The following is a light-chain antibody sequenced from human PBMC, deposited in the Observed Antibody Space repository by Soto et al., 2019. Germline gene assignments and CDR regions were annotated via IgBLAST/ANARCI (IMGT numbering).Light chain of an antibody. Sequence: EIVLTQSPDTLYLSPGEGATLSCRASQRVNSSYLAWYQQKPGQAPRLLISGASDRATGVPARVSGSGSGTDITLTIRRLEPEDFAVYYGQQYVNSPVTFGQGTKLQIK. CDR2: GAS. CDR1: QRVNSSY. V-gene: IGKV3-20*01. CDR3: QQYVNSPVT. J-gene: IGKJ2*01.